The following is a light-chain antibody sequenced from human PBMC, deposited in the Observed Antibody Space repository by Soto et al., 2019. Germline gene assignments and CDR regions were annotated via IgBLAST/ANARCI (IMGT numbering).Light chain of an antibody. J-gene: IGKJ1*01. CDR1: QSIGGN. Sequence: EIVVTQSPAALSVSPGERATLSCRASQSIGGNLAWYQQKPGQAPRLLIYDVSTRATGIPARFSGRGSGTEFTLTISSLQSADFARYYCQQYNNRPPWTFGQGTKVEIK. CDR3: QQYNNRPPWT. CDR2: DVS. V-gene: IGKV3-15*01.